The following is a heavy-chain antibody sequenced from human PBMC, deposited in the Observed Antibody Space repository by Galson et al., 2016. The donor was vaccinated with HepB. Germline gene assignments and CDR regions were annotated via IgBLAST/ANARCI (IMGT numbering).Heavy chain of an antibody. Sequence: SVKVSCKASGYTFTTYGLSWVRQAPGQGLEWMGWISAYNNNTNYAQKLQGRVTMTTDTSTSTAYMQRRSLRSDDTAVYYCARDPIRKMANDYWGQGTPATVSS. CDR1: GYTFTTYG. CDR2: ISAYNNNT. CDR3: ARDPIRKMANDY. D-gene: IGHD5-24*01. J-gene: IGHJ4*02. V-gene: IGHV1-18*01.